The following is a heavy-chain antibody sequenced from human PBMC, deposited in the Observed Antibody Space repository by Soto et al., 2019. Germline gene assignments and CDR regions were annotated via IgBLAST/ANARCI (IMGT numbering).Heavy chain of an antibody. D-gene: IGHD3-9*01. CDR3: ARRDYDILTGYYNWYFDL. CDR1: GGSISSSSYY. J-gene: IGHJ2*01. CDR2: IYYSGST. V-gene: IGHV4-39*01. Sequence: QLQLQESGPGLVKPSETLSLTCTVSGGSISSSSYYWGWIRQPPGKGLEWIGSIYYSGSTYYNPSLKRRVTRSVDTSKNQFSLKLSSVPAADTAVYYCARRDYDILTGYYNWYFDLWGRGTLVTVSS.